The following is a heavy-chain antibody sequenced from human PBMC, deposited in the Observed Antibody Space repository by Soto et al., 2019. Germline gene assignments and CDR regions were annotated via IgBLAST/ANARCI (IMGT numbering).Heavy chain of an antibody. CDR3: ARDVEFSPPLLPSYYYYYMDV. J-gene: IGHJ6*03. Sequence: QVQLVESGGGLVKPGGSLRLSCAASGFTFSDYYMSWIRQAPGKGLEWVSYISSSGSTIYYADSVKGRFTISRDNAKNSLYLQMNSLRAEDTAVYYCARDVEFSPPLLPSYYYYYMDVWGKGTTVTVSS. CDR2: ISSSGSTI. D-gene: IGHD2-15*01. CDR1: GFTFSDYY. V-gene: IGHV3-11*01.